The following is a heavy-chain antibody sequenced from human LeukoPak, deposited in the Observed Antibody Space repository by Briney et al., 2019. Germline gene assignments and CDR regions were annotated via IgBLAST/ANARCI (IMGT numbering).Heavy chain of an antibody. CDR3: AKNGDRGAYCSGGSCYPYYYYYIDV. J-gene: IGHJ6*03. CDR1: GFTFSSYG. V-gene: IGHV3-23*01. Sequence: GGSLRLSCAASGFTFSSYGMHWVRQAPGKGLEWVSAISATGGTTYYADSVKGRFTISRDNSKNTLYLQMNSLRAEDTAIYYCAKNGDRGAYCSGGSCYPYYYYYIDVWGKGTTVTISS. D-gene: IGHD2-15*01. CDR2: ISATGGTT.